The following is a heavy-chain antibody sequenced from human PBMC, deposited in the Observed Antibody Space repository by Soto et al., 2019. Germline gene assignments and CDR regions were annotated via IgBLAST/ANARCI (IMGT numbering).Heavy chain of an antibody. CDR3: ARDPLSQYSGCDYKRLMLNHFDY. V-gene: IGHV1-3*01. D-gene: IGHD1-26*01. CDR1: GYTFTSYA. CDR2: INAGNGNT. Sequence: ASVKVSCKASGYTFTSYAMHWVRQAPGQRLEWMGWINAGNGNTKYSQKFQGRVTITRDTSASTAYMELSSLRSEDTAVYYCARDPLSQYSGCDYKRLMLNHFDYWG. J-gene: IGHJ4*01.